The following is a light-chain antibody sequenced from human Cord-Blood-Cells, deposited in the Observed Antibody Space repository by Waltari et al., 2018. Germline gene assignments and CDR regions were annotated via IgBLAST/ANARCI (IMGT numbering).Light chain of an antibody. CDR3: SSYTSSSTWV. Sequence: QSVLTQPASVSGSPGQSITLPCTGTSSDVGGSNYVSWYQQHSGKAPKLMIYDVSNRPSGVSNRFSGSKSGNTASLTISGLQAEDEADYYCSSYTSSSTWVFGGGTKLTVL. CDR2: DVS. V-gene: IGLV2-14*01. CDR1: SSDVGGSNY. J-gene: IGLJ3*02.